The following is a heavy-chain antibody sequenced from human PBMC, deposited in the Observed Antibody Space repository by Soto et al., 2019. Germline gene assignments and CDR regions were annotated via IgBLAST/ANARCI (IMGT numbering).Heavy chain of an antibody. CDR2: IIPIFGTA. CDR3: ARDYGGNSGWFDP. CDR1: GGTFSSYA. D-gene: IGHD4-17*01. J-gene: IGHJ5*02. V-gene: IGHV1-69*13. Sequence: ASVKVSCKASGGTFSSYAISWVRQSPGQGLEWMGGIIPIFGTANYAQKFQGRVTITADESTSTAYMELSSLRSEDTAVYYCARDYGGNSGWFDPWGQGTLVTVSS.